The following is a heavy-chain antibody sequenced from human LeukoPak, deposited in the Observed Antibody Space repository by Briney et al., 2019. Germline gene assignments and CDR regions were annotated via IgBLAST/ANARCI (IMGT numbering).Heavy chain of an antibody. J-gene: IGHJ4*02. V-gene: IGHV3-33*01. CDR2: IWYDGSNK. D-gene: IGHD3-10*01. CDR1: GFTFSSYG. CDR3: ARAGPYYYGSGSYYNNY. Sequence: PGGSLRLSCAAFGFTFSSYGMHWVRQAPGKGLEWVAVIWYDGSNKYYADSVKGRFTISRDNSKNTLYLQMNSLRAEDTAVYYCARAGPYYYGSGSYYNNYWGQGTLVTVSS.